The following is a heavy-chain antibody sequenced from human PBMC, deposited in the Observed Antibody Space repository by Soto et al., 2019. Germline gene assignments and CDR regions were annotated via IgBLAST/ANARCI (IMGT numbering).Heavy chain of an antibody. D-gene: IGHD3-22*01. CDR2: IYYSGST. CDR1: GGSISSYY. V-gene: IGHV4-59*08. J-gene: IGHJ4*02. CDR3: ARSDHYYYDSSGYWDY. Sequence: QVQLQESGPGLVKPSETLSLTCTVSGGSISSYYWSWIRQPPGKGLEWIGYIYYSGSTNYNPSLKGRLPISVDTSKNQSALKLRSVTAADTAVDYCARSDHYYYDSSGYWDYWGQGTLVTVSS.